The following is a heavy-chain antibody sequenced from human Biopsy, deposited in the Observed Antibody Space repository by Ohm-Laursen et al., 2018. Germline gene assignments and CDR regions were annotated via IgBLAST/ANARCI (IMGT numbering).Heavy chain of an antibody. D-gene: IGHD3-9*01. V-gene: IGHV1-69*06. CDR1: GGTFSNYG. J-gene: IGHJ1*01. Sequence: GASVKVPCKAPGGTFSNYGVNWVRQAPGHGLEWLGGNIPILGTGNYAQKFQDRVTVAADTSTSTATMELRSLRSDDTAVYYCATKLTGYFHHWGQGTLVIVSS. CDR2: NIPILGTG. CDR3: ATKLTGYFHH.